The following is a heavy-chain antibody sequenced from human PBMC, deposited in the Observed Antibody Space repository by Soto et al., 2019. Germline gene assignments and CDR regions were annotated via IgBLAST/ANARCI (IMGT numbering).Heavy chain of an antibody. CDR3: AKDHYGDSNPFDF. Sequence: EVQLLEYGGGVIQPGGSLRLSCVTSGFTFSNYGMNWVRQAPGKGLEWVSVIKDSGGGTDYADSVKGRFTISRDNSKNTLYLQWSRLRADDTAVYYCAKDHYGDSNPFDFWGQLTLVAVSS. D-gene: IGHD2-21*02. J-gene: IGHJ4*02. CDR2: IKDSGGGT. V-gene: IGHV3-23*01. CDR1: GFTFSNYG.